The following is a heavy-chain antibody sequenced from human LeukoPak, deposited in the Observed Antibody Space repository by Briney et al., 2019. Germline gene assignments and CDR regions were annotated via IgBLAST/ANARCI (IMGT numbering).Heavy chain of an antibody. J-gene: IGHJ4*02. V-gene: IGHV5-51*01. D-gene: IGHD3-22*01. CDR2: IYPGDSDT. Sequence: GESLKISCKGSGYSFTSYWIGWVRQMPGKGLEWMGIIYPGDSDTRYSPSFQGQVTISADKSISTAYLQWSSLKASDTAMYYCARHLPYYDSSGYYYKDWGYFDYWGQGTLVTVSS. CDR3: ARHLPYYDSSGYYYKDWGYFDY. CDR1: GYSFTSYW.